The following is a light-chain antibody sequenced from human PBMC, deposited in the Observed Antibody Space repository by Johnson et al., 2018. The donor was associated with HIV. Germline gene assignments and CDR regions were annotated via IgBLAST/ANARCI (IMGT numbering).Light chain of an antibody. V-gene: IGLV1-51*02. J-gene: IGLJ1*01. CDR1: SSNIENYF. CDR2: EDN. CDR3: GIWDASLSPHYV. Sequence: QSVLTQPPSVSAAPGQRVNISCSGNSSNIENYFVSWYQQLPGAAPRLVIYEDNQRHSGIPDRFSGSKYGASATLGITGLQTGDEADYYCGIWDASLSPHYVFGTGTTITVL.